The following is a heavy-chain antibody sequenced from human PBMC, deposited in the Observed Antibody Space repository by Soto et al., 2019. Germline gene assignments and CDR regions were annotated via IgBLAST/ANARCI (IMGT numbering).Heavy chain of an antibody. Sequence: GGSLRLSCAASGFTFSSYAMHWVRQAPGKGLEWVAVISYDGSNKYYADSVKGRFTISRDNSKNTLYLQMNSLRAEDTAVYYCARVNSSSWHSYYYYGMDVWGQGTTVTVSS. D-gene: IGHD6-13*01. CDR3: ARVNSSSWHSYYYYGMDV. CDR2: ISYDGSNK. J-gene: IGHJ6*02. V-gene: IGHV3-30-3*01. CDR1: GFTFSSYA.